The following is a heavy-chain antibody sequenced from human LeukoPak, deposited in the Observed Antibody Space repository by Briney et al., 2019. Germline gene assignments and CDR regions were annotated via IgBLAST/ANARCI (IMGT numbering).Heavy chain of an antibody. CDR3: ARTIGDYVPYFDY. CDR2: IYYRGTT. V-gene: IGHV4-39*01. Sequence: SETLSLTCTVSGGSISSRSYYWGWIRQPPGKGLEWIGSIYYRGTTYYSPPLKSRVTTSVDTSKNQFSLRLSSVTAADTAVYYCARTIGDYVPYFDYWGQGTLVTVSS. D-gene: IGHD4-17*01. CDR1: GGSISSRSYY. J-gene: IGHJ4*02.